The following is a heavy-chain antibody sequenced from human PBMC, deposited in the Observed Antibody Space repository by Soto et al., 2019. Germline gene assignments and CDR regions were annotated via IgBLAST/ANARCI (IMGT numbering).Heavy chain of an antibody. CDR2: IYYSGST. J-gene: IGHJ4*02. D-gene: IGHD3-3*01. Sequence: LPLTCTVSGTSISPYYWNWIRQSPGKGLEWIAYIYYSGSTNYNPSLKSRVTISVDTSMNHCSLGLRSVTDADTAVYYCETSSNGRFVNYWGAGTTVTVYS. CDR1: GTSISPYY. CDR3: ETSSNGRFVNY. V-gene: IGHV4-59*01.